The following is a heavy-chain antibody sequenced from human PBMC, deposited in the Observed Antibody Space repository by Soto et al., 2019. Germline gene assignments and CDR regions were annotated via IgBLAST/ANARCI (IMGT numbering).Heavy chain of an antibody. CDR1: GYIFTAYS. CDR2: VNPSGGST. D-gene: IGHD2-15*01. J-gene: IGHJ1*01. Sequence: QVQLVQSGAEVKKPGSLLKVSCKASGYIFTAYSMHWVRRAPGQGLQWMGVVNPSGGSTNYAQKFQGRITLTRDTSRNTFYMDLSSLTSEDTAVYYCAREENCSDGICYSEYFQRWGQGTLVTVSS. CDR3: AREENCSDGICYSEYFQR. V-gene: IGHV1-46*01.